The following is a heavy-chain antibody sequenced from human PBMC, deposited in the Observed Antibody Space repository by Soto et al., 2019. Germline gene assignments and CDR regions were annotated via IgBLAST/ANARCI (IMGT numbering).Heavy chain of an antibody. CDR1: GFTFSSYG. V-gene: IGHV3-30*18. Sequence: GGSLRLSCAASGFTFSSYGMHWVRQAPGKGLEWVAVISYDGSNKYYADSVKGRFTISRDNSKNTLYLQMNSLRAEDTAVYYCAKDGVRLLGYYYYYYGMDVWAQGTTVTVSS. CDR3: AKDGVRLLGYYYYYYGMDV. J-gene: IGHJ6*02. D-gene: IGHD3-22*01. CDR2: ISYDGSNK.